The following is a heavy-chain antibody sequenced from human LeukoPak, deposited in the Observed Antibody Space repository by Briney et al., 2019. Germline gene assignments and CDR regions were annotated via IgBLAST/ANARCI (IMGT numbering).Heavy chain of an antibody. CDR2: IYNSGST. D-gene: IGHD3-10*01. CDR3: ARTRYYYNSRSYGAPYYFDY. V-gene: IGHV4-30-4*07. Sequence: PSQTLSLTCAVSGGSISSGGYSWNWIRQPPGKGLEWIGYIYNSGSTSCNPSLKSRVTMSVDTSKNQFSLKLSSVTAADTAVYYCARTRYYYNSRSYGAPYYFDYWGQGTLVTVSS. CDR1: GGSISSGGYS. J-gene: IGHJ4*02.